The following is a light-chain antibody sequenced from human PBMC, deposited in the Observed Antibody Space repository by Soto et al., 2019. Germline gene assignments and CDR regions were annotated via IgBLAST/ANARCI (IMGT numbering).Light chain of an antibody. CDR1: QSISGN. V-gene: IGKV3-20*01. J-gene: IGKJ5*01. CDR3: QQYGSSP. CDR2: GAS. Sequence: EIVMTQSPATLPVSPGEGGTLSCRASQSISGNLAWYQQKPGQAPRLLIYGASSRATGIPDRFSGSGSGTDFTLTISRLEPEDFAVYYCQQYGSSPFGQGTRLEIK.